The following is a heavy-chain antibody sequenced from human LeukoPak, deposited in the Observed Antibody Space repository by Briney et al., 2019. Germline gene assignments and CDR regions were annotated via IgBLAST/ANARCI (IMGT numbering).Heavy chain of an antibody. D-gene: IGHD3-10*01. CDR3: ARAFGAYGSGSYSPFDY. Sequence: GRSLRLSCAASGFTFNSYAIHWVRQAPGRGLERVAVISYEGSNKYYADFVKCRLTISRDNSKKTLYLQMNSLRAEDTAVYYCARAFGAYGSGSYSPFDYWGQGTLVTVSS. CDR2: ISYEGSNK. V-gene: IGHV3-30*04. CDR1: GFTFNSYA. J-gene: IGHJ4*02.